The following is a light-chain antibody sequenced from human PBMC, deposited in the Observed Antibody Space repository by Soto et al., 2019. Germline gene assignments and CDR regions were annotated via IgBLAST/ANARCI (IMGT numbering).Light chain of an antibody. J-gene: IGKJ1*01. CDR1: QSVRSTY. Sequence: EIVLTQPPGTLSLSPGERATLSCRASQSVRSTYLAWYQQKPGQAPRLLIYGASTRATGIPDRFSGSGSGTDFTLIISRLEPEDFEVYYCQQYGSSPWTFGQGTKVEF. CDR2: GAS. V-gene: IGKV3-20*01. CDR3: QQYGSSPWT.